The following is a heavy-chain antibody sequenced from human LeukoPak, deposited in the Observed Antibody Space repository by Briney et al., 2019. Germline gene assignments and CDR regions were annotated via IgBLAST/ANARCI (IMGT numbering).Heavy chain of an antibody. Sequence: ASVKVSCKASGYTFTGYYMHWVRQAPGQGLEWMGWINPNSGGTNYAQKFQGWVTKTRDTSISTAYMELSRLRSDDTAVYYCARGGYSGYDYYFDYWGQGTLVTVSS. V-gene: IGHV1-2*04. CDR3: ARGGYSGYDYYFDY. CDR2: INPNSGGT. D-gene: IGHD5-12*01. CDR1: GYTFTGYY. J-gene: IGHJ4*02.